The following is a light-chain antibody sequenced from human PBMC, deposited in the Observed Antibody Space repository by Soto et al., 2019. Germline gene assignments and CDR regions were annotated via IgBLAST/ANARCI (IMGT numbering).Light chain of an antibody. CDR2: AAS. J-gene: IGKJ2*01. V-gene: IGKV1-39*01. CDR1: QSISSY. Sequence: DIPMTQSPSSLSASVGDRVTITCRASQSISSYLNWYQQKAGKAPKLLIYAASSLQSGVPSRFSGSGSGRDFTLSISSLQTEDVATYYCQQNCLKPRNTFGQGTKLEIK. CDR3: QQNCLKPRNT.